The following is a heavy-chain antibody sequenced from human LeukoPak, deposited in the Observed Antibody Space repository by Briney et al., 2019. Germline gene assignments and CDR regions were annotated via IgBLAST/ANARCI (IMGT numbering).Heavy chain of an antibody. J-gene: IGHJ4*02. D-gene: IGHD2-15*01. CDR2: IYYSGST. CDR3: ARALKYCSGGSCYLFDY. CDR1: GGSIRSSYYY. V-gene: IGHV4-31*03. Sequence: SETLSLTCTVSGGSIRSSYYYWGWIRQHPGKGLEWIGFIYYSGSTYYNPSLKSRVTISVDTSKNQFSLKLSSVTAADTAVYYCARALKYCSGGSCYLFDYWGQGTLVTVSS.